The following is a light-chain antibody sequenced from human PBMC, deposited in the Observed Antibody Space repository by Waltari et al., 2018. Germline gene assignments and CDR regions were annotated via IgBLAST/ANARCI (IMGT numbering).Light chain of an antibody. J-gene: IGKJ5*01. V-gene: IGKV3-20*01. CDR3: QQYGSSTIT. Sequence: EIVLTQSPGNLYLSPGERATLSCRASQSVSSSYLAWYQQKPGQAPRLLIYGASSRATGIPDRFSGSGSGTDFTLTISRLEPEDFAVYYCQQYGSSTITFGQGTRLEIK. CDR2: GAS. CDR1: QSVSSSY.